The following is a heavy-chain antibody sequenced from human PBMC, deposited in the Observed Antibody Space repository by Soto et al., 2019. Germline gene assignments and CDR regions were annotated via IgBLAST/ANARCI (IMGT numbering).Heavy chain of an antibody. CDR1: GFTFSSYA. D-gene: IGHD2-15*01. J-gene: IGHJ4*02. V-gene: IGHV3-23*01. Sequence: GGSLRLSCAASGFTFSSYAMSWVRQAPGKGLEWVSAISGSGGSTYYADSVKGRFTISRDNSKNTLYLQMNSLRAEETAVYYWSKGRDQRYCSGGSCYVPGDYWGQGTLVTVSS. CDR2: ISGSGGST. CDR3: SKGRDQRYCSGGSCYVPGDY.